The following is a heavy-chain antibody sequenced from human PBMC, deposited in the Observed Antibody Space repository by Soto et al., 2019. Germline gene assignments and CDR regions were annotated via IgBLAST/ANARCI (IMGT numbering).Heavy chain of an antibody. D-gene: IGHD3-22*01. J-gene: IGHJ4*02. CDR2: ISCDGVRT. CDR1: GFTFDDYS. V-gene: IGHV3-43*01. CDR3: AKDIRPLYDSSGYYLGGFDY. Sequence: GGSLRLSCAASGFTFDDYSMHWVRQAPGKGLEWVSLISCDGVRTYYADSVKGRFTISRDNSKNSLYLQMNSLRTEDTALYYCAKDIRPLYDSSGYYLGGFDYWGPGTMLTV.